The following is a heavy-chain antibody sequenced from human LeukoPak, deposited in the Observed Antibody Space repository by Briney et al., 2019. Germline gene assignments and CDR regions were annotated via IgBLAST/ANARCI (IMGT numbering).Heavy chain of an antibody. CDR2: IYYSGST. V-gene: IGHV4-59*01. J-gene: IGHJ6*03. CDR1: GGSNSSYY. CDR3: ARGGPPGYYYDYYMDV. Sequence: PSETLSLTCTVSGGSNSSYYWSWIRQPPGKGLEWIGNIYYSGSTNYNPSLKSRVTISVDTSKNQFSLKMSSVTAADTAVYFCARGGPPGYYYDYYMDVWGKGTTVTISS.